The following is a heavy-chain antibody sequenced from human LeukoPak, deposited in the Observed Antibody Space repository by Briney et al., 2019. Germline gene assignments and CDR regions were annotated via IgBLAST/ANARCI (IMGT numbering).Heavy chain of an antibody. V-gene: IGHV1-8*01. CDR2: MNPNSGNT. D-gene: IGHD3-3*01. CDR1: GYTFTSYD. CDR3: ARGRGTGITIFGVAPNWFDP. J-gene: IGHJ5*02. Sequence: ASVKVSCKASGYTFTSYDINWVRQATGQGLEWMGWMNPNSGNTGYAQKFQGRVTMTRNTSISTAYMELSSLRSEDTAAYYCARGRGTGITIFGVAPNWFDPWGQGTLVTVSS.